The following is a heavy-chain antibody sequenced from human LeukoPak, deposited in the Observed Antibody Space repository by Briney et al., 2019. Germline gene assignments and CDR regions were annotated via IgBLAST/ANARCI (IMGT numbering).Heavy chain of an antibody. V-gene: IGHV4-59*11. D-gene: IGHD6-6*01. CDR1: GASMISHY. Sequence: PSETLSLTCDVSGASMISHYWSWIRRPPGKGLEWIGYIYSSGSTNCNPSLCSRVTISINTSENQFSLKLSSVTAAYTAVYYCAKESRSSSGSWFDPGGRGTLVTVSS. CDR3: AKESRSSSGSWFDP. CDR2: IYSSGST. J-gene: IGHJ5*02.